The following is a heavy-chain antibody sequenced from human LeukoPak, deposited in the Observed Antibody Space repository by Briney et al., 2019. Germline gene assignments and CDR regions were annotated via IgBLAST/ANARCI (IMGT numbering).Heavy chain of an antibody. J-gene: IGHJ4*02. V-gene: IGHV4-59*01. D-gene: IGHD6-19*01. CDR3: ARDSSGWSGIDY. CDR2: IYYSGST. CDR1: GGSISSYY. Sequence: SETLSLTCTVSGGSISSYYWSWIRQPPGKGLQWIGCIYYSGSTNYNPSLKSRVTISVDTSKNQFSLKLSSVTAADTAVYYCARDSSGWSGIDYWGQGTLVTVSS.